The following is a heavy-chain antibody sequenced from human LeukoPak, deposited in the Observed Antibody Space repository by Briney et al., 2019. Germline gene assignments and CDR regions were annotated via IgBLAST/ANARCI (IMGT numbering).Heavy chain of an antibody. J-gene: IGHJ5*02. CDR3: ARDPYGQLDWFDP. V-gene: IGHV4-4*07. D-gene: IGHD6-13*01. CDR1: GGSISSYY. CDR2: IYTSGST. Sequence: SETLPLTCTVSGGSISSYYWNWIRQPPGKGLEWIGRIYTSGSTNYNPSLKSRVTMSVDTSKNQFSLKLSSVTAADTAVYYCARDPYGQLDWFDPWGQGTLVTVSS.